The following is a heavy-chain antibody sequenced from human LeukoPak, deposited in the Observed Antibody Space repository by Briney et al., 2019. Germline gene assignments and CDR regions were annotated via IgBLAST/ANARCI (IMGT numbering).Heavy chain of an antibody. CDR1: GFTFSSYG. CDR3: ARGGVNYASDY. D-gene: IGHD1-7*01. J-gene: IGHJ4*02. CDR2: IRFDGSNN. Sequence: GGSLRLSCVASGFTFSSYGMHWVRQAPGKGLEWVAYIRFDGSNNYYADSSKGRFTISRDNSKNTLYLQMNSLGVEDTAVYSCARGGVNYASDYWGQGTLVTVSS. V-gene: IGHV3-30*02.